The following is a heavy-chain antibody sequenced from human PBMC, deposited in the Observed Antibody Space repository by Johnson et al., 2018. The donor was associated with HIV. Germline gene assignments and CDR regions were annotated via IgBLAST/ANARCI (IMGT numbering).Heavy chain of an antibody. D-gene: IGHD3-22*01. Sequence: VQLVESGGGVVQPGRSLRLSCAASGFTFSTYAMPWVRQAPGKGLEWVSGMGMAGDTSLIDSVKGRFNISREDAKTSLYLQMNNLRAGDTAVYYCVRGIVVRLGAFDIWGQGTTVTVSS. J-gene: IGHJ3*02. V-gene: IGHV3-13*01. CDR3: VRGIVVRLGAFDI. CDR1: GFTFSTYA. CDR2: MGMAGDT.